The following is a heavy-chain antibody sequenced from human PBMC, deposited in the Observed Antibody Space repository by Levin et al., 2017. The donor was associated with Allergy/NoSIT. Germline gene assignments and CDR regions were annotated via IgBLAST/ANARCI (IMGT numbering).Heavy chain of an antibody. CDR2: IYHGGNS. CDR1: GASISSSKW. V-gene: IGHV4/OR15-8*01. D-gene: IGHD1-1*01. CDR3: AGVPLRYNWNTRDY. Sequence: RASETLSLTCVVSGASISSSKWWSWVRQPPGKGLEWIGEIYHGGNSNYNPSLTSRVTMSVDKTKNQFSLKLTSVTAADTAVYYCAGVPLRYNWNTRDYWGQGTLVTVSS. J-gene: IGHJ4*02.